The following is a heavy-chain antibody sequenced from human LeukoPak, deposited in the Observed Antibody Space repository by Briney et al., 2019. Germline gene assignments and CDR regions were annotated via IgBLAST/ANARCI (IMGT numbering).Heavy chain of an antibody. D-gene: IGHD3-9*01. J-gene: IGHJ5*02. CDR3: TRHYDILTGYGNNWFDP. Sequence: GGSLRLSCAASGFTFSGSAMQWVRQASGKGLEWVGRIRSKANSYAPAYAASVKGRFTISRDDSKNTAYLQMNSLKTEDTAVYYCTRHYDILTGYGNNWFDPWGQGTLVTVSS. CDR1: GFTFSGSA. V-gene: IGHV3-73*01. CDR2: IRSKANSYAP.